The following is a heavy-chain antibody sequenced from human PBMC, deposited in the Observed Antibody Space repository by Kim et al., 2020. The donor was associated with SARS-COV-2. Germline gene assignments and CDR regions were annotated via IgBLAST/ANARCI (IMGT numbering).Heavy chain of an antibody. CDR3: ARDFYDFWSGFYYYYGMDV. J-gene: IGHJ6*02. V-gene: IGHV3-30*07. D-gene: IGHD3-3*01. Sequence: GRFTISGDNSKNTLYLQMNSLRAEDTAVYYCARDFYDFWSGFYYYYGMDVWGQGTTVTVSS.